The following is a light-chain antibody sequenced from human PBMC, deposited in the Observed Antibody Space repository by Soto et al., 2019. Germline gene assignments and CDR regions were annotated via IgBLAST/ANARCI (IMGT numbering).Light chain of an antibody. CDR1: QSISSW. Sequence: DIQMTQSPSTLSASVGDRVTITCRASQSISSWLAWYQQKPGKAPKLLIYKASSLESGVPSRFSGSGSGTEFTLTTSSLQPDDFATYYCQQYNDLWTFAQGTKVEIK. CDR2: KAS. J-gene: IGKJ1*01. CDR3: QQYNDLWT. V-gene: IGKV1-5*03.